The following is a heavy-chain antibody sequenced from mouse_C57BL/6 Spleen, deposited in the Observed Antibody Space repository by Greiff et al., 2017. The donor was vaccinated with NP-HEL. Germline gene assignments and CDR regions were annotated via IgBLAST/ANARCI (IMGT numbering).Heavy chain of an antibody. CDR3: ARDGDDYAWFAY. D-gene: IGHD2-4*01. V-gene: IGHV5-4*01. CDR1: GFTFSSYA. CDR2: ISDGGSYT. J-gene: IGHJ3*01. Sequence: EVKVVESGGGLVKPGGSLKLSCAASGFTFSSYAMSWVRQTPEKRLEWVATISDGGSYTYYPDNVKGRFTISRDNAKNNLYLQMSHLKSEDTAMYYCARDGDDYAWFAYWGQGTLVTVSA.